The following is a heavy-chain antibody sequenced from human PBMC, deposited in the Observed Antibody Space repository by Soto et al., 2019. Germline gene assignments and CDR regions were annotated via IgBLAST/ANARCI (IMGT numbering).Heavy chain of an antibody. CDR3: ARHSGGYYIGFDP. CDR2: IYYSGST. J-gene: IGHJ5*02. Sequence: SETLSLTCTVSGGSISSSSYYWGWIRQPPGKGLEWIGSIYYSGSTYYNPSLKSRVTISVDTSKNQFSLKLSSVTAADTAVYYCARHSGGYYIGFDPWGQGTLVTVSS. D-gene: IGHD3-3*01. V-gene: IGHV4-39*01. CDR1: GGSISSSSYY.